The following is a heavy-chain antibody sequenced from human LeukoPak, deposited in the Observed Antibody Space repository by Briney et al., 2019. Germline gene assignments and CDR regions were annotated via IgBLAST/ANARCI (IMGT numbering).Heavy chain of an antibody. V-gene: IGHV3-30*18. J-gene: IGHJ6*02. CDR3: AKGGVAAAADLDV. CDR2: ISYDGSNK. Sequence: GGSLRLSCAASGFTFSSYGMHWVRQAPGKGLEWVAVISYDGSNKYYADSVKGRFTISRDNSKNTLYLQMNSLRAEDTAVYYCAKGGVAAAADLDVWGQGTTVTVSS. CDR1: GFTFSSYG. D-gene: IGHD6-13*01.